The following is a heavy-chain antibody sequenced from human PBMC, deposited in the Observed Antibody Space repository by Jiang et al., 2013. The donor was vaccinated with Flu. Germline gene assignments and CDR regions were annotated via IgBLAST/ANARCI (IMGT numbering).Heavy chain of an antibody. CDR1: GASVTDSSSY. V-gene: IGHV4-61*03. Sequence: GPGLVKPSETLSLTCTVSGASVTDSSSYWTWIRQSPGKGLEWIGYFYYHGSTSYNPSLKSRVAISVDTSENRVSMKLTSVTAADSGVYYCARDVIVETSFFYGIGVWGPRDLGRRLF. CDR2: FYYHGST. CDR3: ARDVIVETSFFYGIGV. J-gene: IGHJ6*01. D-gene: IGHD1-26*01.